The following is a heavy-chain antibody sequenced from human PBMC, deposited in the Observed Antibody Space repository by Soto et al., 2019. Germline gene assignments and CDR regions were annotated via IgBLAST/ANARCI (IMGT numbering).Heavy chain of an antibody. CDR1: GGSISSGGYY. J-gene: IGHJ4*02. Sequence: QVQLQESGPGLVKPSQTLSLTCTVSGGSISSGGYYWSWIRQHPGKGLEWIGYRYYSGSTYYNPSLKRRVTISVDTSKNQSSLELRSVTAADTAVYYCAREVRGGPYSSSWEYYFAYWGQGTLVTVSS. D-gene: IGHD6-13*01. CDR2: RYYSGST. V-gene: IGHV4-31*03. CDR3: AREVRGGPYSSSWEYYFAY.